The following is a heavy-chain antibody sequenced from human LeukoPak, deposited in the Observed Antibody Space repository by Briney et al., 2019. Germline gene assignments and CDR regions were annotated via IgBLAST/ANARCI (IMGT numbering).Heavy chain of an antibody. D-gene: IGHD1-26*01. V-gene: IGHV3-21*06. CDR2: ISSSGSYI. CDR3: ARVGARAAYFYHMDV. J-gene: IGHJ6*03. Sequence: GGSLRLSCAASGFAFSGYSMNWVRQAPGKGLEWVSSISSSGSYIYYADSVKGRFTISRDNAKNSLYLQVNSLRAEDTAVYYSARVGARAAYFYHMDVWGEGTTVTVSS. CDR1: GFAFSGYS.